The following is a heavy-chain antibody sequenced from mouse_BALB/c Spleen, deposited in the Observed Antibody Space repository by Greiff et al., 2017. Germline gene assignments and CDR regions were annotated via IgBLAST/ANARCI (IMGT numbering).Heavy chain of an antibody. CDR3: ARRGYDDYVGC. CDR2: ISSGGSYT. D-gene: IGHD2-14*01. V-gene: IGHV5-9-3*01. J-gene: IGHJ2*01. CDR1: GFTFSSYA. Sequence: EVQLVESGGGLVKPGGSLKLSCAASGFTFSSYAMSWVRQTPEKRLEWVATISSGGSYTYYPDSVKGRFTISRDNAKNTLYLQMSSLRSEDTAMYYCARRGYDDYVGCWGQGTTLTVSS.